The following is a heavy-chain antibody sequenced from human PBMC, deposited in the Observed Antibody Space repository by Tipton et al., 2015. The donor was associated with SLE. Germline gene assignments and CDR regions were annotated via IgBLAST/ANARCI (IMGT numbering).Heavy chain of an antibody. Sequence: GSLRLSCAASGFTFSSYWMHWVRQAPGKGLVWVSRINSDGSSTSYADSVKGRFTISRDNSKNTLHLQMNSLRAEDTAVYYCTRVCSGGSCYPGGRYYYYGMDVWGQGTTVTVSS. V-gene: IGHV3-74*01. CDR2: INSDGSST. D-gene: IGHD2-15*01. CDR3: TRVCSGGSCYPGGRYYYYGMDV. J-gene: IGHJ6*02. CDR1: GFTFSSYW.